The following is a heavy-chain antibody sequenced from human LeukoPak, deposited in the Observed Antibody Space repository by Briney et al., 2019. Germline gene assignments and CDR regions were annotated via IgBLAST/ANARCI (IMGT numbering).Heavy chain of an antibody. Sequence: SETLSLTCTVSGGSISSYYWSWIRQPAGKGLEWIGRIYTSGSTNYNPSPKSRVTISVDTSKNQFSLKLSSVTAADTAVYYCARGDSSGWYYWFDPWGQGTLVTVSS. J-gene: IGHJ5*02. CDR3: ARGDSSGWYYWFDP. CDR1: GGSISSYY. D-gene: IGHD6-19*01. V-gene: IGHV4-4*07. CDR2: IYTSGST.